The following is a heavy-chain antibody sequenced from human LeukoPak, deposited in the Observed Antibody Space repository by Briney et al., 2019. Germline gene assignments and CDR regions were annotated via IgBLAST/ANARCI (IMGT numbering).Heavy chain of an antibody. D-gene: IGHD3-16*01. CDR3: ASLAGGSYYYYGMDV. J-gene: IGHJ6*02. CDR2: MNPNSGNT. CDR1: GYTFTIYD. V-gene: IGHV1-8*01. Sequence: GASVTVSFNSSGYTFTIYDINWVRHAPGQGLERMGWMNPNSGNTGYAQKFQGRVTMTRNTSISTAYMELSSLRSEDTAVYYCASLAGGSYYYYGMDVWGQGTTVTVSS.